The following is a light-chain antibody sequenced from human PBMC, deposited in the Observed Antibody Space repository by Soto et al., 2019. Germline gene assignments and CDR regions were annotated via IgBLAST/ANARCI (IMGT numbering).Light chain of an antibody. CDR3: SSYAGSNILV. V-gene: IGLV2-8*01. CDR1: SSDVGGYNY. Sequence: QSALTQPPSASGSPGQSVTISCTGTSSDVGGYNYVSWCQQHPGKAPKFIIYEVTKRPSGVPDRFSGSKSGNTASLTVSGLQAEDEADYYCSSYAGSNILVFGGGTKLTVL. J-gene: IGLJ3*02. CDR2: EVT.